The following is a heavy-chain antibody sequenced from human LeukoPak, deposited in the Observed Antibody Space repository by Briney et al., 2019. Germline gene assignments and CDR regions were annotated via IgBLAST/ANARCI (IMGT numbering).Heavy chain of an antibody. CDR2: INHSGST. V-gene: IGHV4-34*01. Sequence: PSETLSLTCAAYGGSFSGYYWSWIRQPPGKGLEWIGEINHSGSTNYNPSLKSRVTISIDMSKNQFTLKLTSVTAADTAIYYCARQQWRDNWFDPWGQGTLVTVSS. J-gene: IGHJ5*02. CDR1: GGSFSGYY. D-gene: IGHD6-19*01. CDR3: ARQQWRDNWFDP.